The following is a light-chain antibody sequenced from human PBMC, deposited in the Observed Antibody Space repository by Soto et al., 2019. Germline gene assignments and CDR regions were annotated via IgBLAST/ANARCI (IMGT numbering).Light chain of an antibody. J-gene: IGKJ1*01. V-gene: IGKV3-15*01. Sequence: EIVITQSPATLSVSPGERATLSCRASQSVSSNLAWCQQQPGQPPRLLIYGAYTRAAGVPARFSGSGSGTDFSLTISSLQSEDFAVYYCQQYDRWPWTFGLGTKVDIK. CDR2: GAY. CDR1: QSVSSN. CDR3: QQYDRWPWT.